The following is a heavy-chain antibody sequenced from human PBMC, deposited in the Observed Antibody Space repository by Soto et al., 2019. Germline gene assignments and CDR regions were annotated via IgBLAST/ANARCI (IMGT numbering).Heavy chain of an antibody. J-gene: IGHJ4*02. CDR3: ARGPADYPATHILPLGFDY. D-gene: IGHD2-15*01. CDR2: IIPIFGTA. Sequence: QVQLVQSGAEVKKPGSSVKVSCKASGGTFSSYTISWVRKAPGQGIEWMGGIIPIFGTANYAQKFQGRVTNTADKSTSTAYMELSSLRSEDTAVYYCARGPADYPATHILPLGFDYWGQGTLVTVSS. CDR1: GGTFSSYT. V-gene: IGHV1-69*06.